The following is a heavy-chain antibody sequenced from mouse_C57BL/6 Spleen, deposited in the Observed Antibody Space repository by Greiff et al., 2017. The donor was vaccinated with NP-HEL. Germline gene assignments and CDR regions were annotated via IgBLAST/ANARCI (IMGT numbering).Heavy chain of an antibody. D-gene: IGHD1-1*01. J-gene: IGHJ2*01. V-gene: IGHV1-72*01. Sequence: QVQLQQPGAELVKPGASVKLSCKASGYTFTRYWMHWVKPRPGRGLEWLGRIAPHSGGAKYNEKFQSKATLTVDKPSSTAYRQLSSLRSEDTAVYYCARWGGHYYGSSFDYWGQGTTLTVSS. CDR2: IAPHSGGA. CDR3: ARWGGHYYGSSFDY. CDR1: GYTFTRYW.